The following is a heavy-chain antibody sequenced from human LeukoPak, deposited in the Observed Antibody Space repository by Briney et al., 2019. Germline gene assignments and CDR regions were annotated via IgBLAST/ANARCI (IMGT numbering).Heavy chain of an antibody. V-gene: IGHV3-23*01. CDR3: AKVSGGGLYYDGMDV. J-gene: IGHJ6*02. CDR2: ISGSGGTT. Sequence: GGSLRLSCAASGFTFSNYAMNWVRQAPAKGLEWVSVISGSGGTTYYADSVKGRFTISRDSSKNTLYLQMNSLRAEDTAVYYCAKVSGGGLYYDGMDVWGQGTTVTVSS. D-gene: IGHD1-14*01. CDR1: GFTFSNYA.